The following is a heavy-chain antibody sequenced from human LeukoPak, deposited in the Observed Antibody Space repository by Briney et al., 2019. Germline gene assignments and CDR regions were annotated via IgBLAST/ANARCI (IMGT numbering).Heavy chain of an antibody. D-gene: IGHD2-2*01. CDR2: IWYDGNNK. Sequence: GGSLRLSCAASGFTFSKYGMHWVRQAPGKGLEWVAVIWYDGNNKDYADSVKGRFSISRDNSKNTLSLQMNSLRVEDTAMYYCARVNCRSSSCYLASNFFDSWGQGTLVTVSS. CDR1: GFTFSKYG. CDR3: ARVNCRSSSCYLASNFFDS. V-gene: IGHV3-33*01. J-gene: IGHJ5*01.